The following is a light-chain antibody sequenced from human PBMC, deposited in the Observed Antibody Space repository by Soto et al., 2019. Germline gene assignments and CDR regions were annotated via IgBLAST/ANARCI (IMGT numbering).Light chain of an antibody. Sequence: QSVLTQPASVSGSPGQSITISCTGTSSDVGGYNYVSWYQQYPGKAPKLMIYAVSSRPSGVSNRFSGSKSGNTASLTISGLQAEDEADYHGSSYTPSSTDVFGTGTKLTVL. CDR2: AVS. J-gene: IGLJ1*01. CDR3: SSYTPSSTDV. CDR1: SSDVGGYNY. V-gene: IGLV2-14*03.